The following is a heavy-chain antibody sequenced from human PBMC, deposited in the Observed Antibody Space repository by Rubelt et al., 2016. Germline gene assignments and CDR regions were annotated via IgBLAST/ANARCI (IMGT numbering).Heavy chain of an antibody. J-gene: IGHJ5*02. CDR2: INHSGST. CDR1: GGSFSGYY. CDR3: ARGKNWGNWFDP. Sequence: QVQLQQWGAGLLKPSETLSLTCAVYGGSFSGYYWSWIRQPPGKGLEWIGEINHSGSTNYNPSLKRGVTISVDTSKNQFSLKLGSVTAADTAVYYWARGKNWGNWFDPWGQGTLVTVSS. V-gene: IGHV4-34*01. D-gene: IGHD3-16*01.